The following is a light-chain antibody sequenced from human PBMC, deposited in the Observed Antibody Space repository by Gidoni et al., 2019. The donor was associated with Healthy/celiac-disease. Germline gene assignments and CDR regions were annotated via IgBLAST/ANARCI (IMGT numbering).Light chain of an antibody. CDR2: GNS. V-gene: IGLV1-40*01. J-gene: IGLJ3*02. CDR3: KSYDSSLSGSV. Sequence: QSVLTQPPSVSGAPGQRVTISCTGSSSNIGAGYDVPWYQQLPGTAPKLLIYGNSNRPSGDPDRFSGSKSGTSASLAITGLQAEDEADYYCKSYDSSLSGSVFGGGTKLTVL. CDR1: SSNIGAGYD.